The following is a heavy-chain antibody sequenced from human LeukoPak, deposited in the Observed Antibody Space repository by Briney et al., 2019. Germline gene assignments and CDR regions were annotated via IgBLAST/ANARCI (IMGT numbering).Heavy chain of an antibody. D-gene: IGHD2-2*01. CDR3: ARLADCSSSSCRSFDY. CDR2: INPNSGFT. J-gene: IGHJ4*02. Sequence: SVKVSCKASGHPFTGYYLHWVRQAPGQGLEWMGWINPNSGFTNYAQKFQGRVTMTRDTSISTAYKELSRLRSDDTAVYYCARLADCSSSSCRSFDYWGQGTLVTVAS. CDR1: GHPFTGYY. V-gene: IGHV1-2*02.